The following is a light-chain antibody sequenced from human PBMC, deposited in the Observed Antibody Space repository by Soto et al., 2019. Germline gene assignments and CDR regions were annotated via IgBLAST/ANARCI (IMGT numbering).Light chain of an antibody. CDR3: QQYSSSPRT. V-gene: IGKV3-20*01. J-gene: IGKJ5*01. Sequence: DIVLTQSPGTLSLSPGERATLSCRASQTVRSSSLAWYQQKPGQAPRLLIFGASTRAAGFPDRFSGSGSGTDFTLTISRLEPEDFAVYYCQQYSSSPRTFGQGTRLEIK. CDR1: QTVRSSS. CDR2: GAS.